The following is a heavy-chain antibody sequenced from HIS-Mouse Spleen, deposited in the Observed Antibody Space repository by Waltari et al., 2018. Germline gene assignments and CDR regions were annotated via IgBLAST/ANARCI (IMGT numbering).Heavy chain of an antibody. D-gene: IGHD3-3*01. J-gene: IGHJ3*02. CDR2: IYTSGST. CDR1: GGSISSYS. CDR3: ARDFHDFWSGYYGGDKKHDAFDI. Sequence: QVQVQESGPGLVKPSATLSLPCTVSGGSISSYSWSWIRQHAAKGLEWIGRIYTSGSTNYNPSLKSRVTMSVDTSKNQFSLKLSSVTAADTAVYYCARDFHDFWSGYYGGDKKHDAFDIWGQGTMVTVSS. V-gene: IGHV4-4*07.